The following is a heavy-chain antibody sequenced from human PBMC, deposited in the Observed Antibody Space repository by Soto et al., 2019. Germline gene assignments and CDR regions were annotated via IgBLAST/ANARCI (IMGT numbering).Heavy chain of an antibody. CDR1: GFTFSSYA. V-gene: IGHV3-23*01. CDR2: ISGSGGST. D-gene: IGHD3-3*01. Sequence: GGSLRLSCAASGFTFSSYAMSWVRQAPGKGLEWVSAISGSGGSTYYADSVKGRFTISRDNSKNTLYLQMNSLRAEDTAVYYCAKGYDFWSGLYYYYGMDVWGQGTTVIVSS. J-gene: IGHJ6*02. CDR3: AKGYDFWSGLYYYYGMDV.